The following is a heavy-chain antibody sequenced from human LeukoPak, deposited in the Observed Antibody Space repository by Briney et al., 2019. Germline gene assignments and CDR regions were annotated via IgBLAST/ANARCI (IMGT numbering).Heavy chain of an antibody. CDR2: INYSGST. CDR3: ARTYYYGSGSYYLFDY. V-gene: IGHV4-39*07. D-gene: IGHD3-10*01. J-gene: IGHJ4*02. Sequence: SETLSLTCTVSGGSISSSSYYWGWIRQPPGKGLEWIGSINYSGSTYFNPSLKSRVTISVDTSKNQFSLKLSSVTAADTAVYYCARTYYYGSGSYYLFDYWGQGTLVTVSS. CDR1: GGSISSSSYY.